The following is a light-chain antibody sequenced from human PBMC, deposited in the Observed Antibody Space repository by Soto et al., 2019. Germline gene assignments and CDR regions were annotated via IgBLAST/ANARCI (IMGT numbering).Light chain of an antibody. CDR3: QQRIRWPLT. Sequence: EIVLTQSPATLSSSPGERATLSCRASQTVNSRLAWYQHKPGQAPRLLIYHTSNRATGIPARFSGSGSGTDFTLTISSLEPEDFAVYYCQQRIRWPLTFGGGTKVDI. V-gene: IGKV3-11*01. J-gene: IGKJ4*01. CDR2: HTS. CDR1: QTVNSR.